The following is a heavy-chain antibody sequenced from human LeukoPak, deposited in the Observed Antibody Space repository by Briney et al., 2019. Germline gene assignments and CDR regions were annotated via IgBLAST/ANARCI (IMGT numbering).Heavy chain of an antibody. CDR2: INSDGSIT. J-gene: IGHJ4*02. CDR1: GFTFTTYW. CDR3: AKDKAVVINTKNDY. Sequence: GGSLRLSCAASGFTFTTYWMHWVRQAPGKGLVWVSHINSDGSITSYADSVKGRFTISRDNAKNTLYLQMNSLRAEDTAVYYCAKDKAVVINTKNDYWGQGTLVTVSS. D-gene: IGHD2-21*01. V-gene: IGHV3-74*01.